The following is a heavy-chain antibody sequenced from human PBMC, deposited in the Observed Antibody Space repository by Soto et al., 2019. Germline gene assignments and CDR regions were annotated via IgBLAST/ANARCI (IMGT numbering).Heavy chain of an antibody. CDR1: GGTFSSYA. D-gene: IGHD2-2*01. V-gene: IGHV1-69*01. CDR2: IIPTFGTA. Sequence: QVQLVQSGAEVKKPGSSVKVSCKASGGTFSSYAISWVRQAPGQGLEWMGGIIPTFGTANYAQNFQGRVTITADESTITAYMELSSLRSEDTAVYYCARDADIVVVQAALRYGMAVWGQGTKVTVSS. J-gene: IGHJ6*02. CDR3: ARDADIVVVQAALRYGMAV.